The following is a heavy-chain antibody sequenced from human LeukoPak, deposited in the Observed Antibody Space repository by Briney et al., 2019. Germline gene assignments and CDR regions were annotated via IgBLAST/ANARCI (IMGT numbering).Heavy chain of an antibody. D-gene: IGHD5-18*01. Sequence: PSETLSLTCTVSGGSISSSSYYWGWIRQPPGKGLEWIGSIYYSGSTYYNPSLKSRVTISVDTSKNQFSLKLSSVTAADTAVYYCARPYTAMAKDAFDIWGQGTMVTVSS. CDR1: GGSISSSSYY. CDR3: ARPYTAMAKDAFDI. CDR2: IYYSGST. J-gene: IGHJ3*02. V-gene: IGHV4-39*01.